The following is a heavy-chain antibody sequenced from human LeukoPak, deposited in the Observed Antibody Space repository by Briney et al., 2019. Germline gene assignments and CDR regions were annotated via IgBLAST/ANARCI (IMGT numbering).Heavy chain of an antibody. CDR3: ARRDYYDSSGYYYPEYFQH. V-gene: IGHV1-69*01. CDR2: IIPIFGTA. CDR1: GGTFSSYA. Sequence: SVKVSCKASGGTFSSYAIGWVRQAPGQGLEWMGGIIPIFGTANYAQKFQGRVTITADESTSTAYMELSSLRSEDTAVYYCARRDYYDSSGYYYPEYFQHWGQGTLVTVSS. J-gene: IGHJ1*01. D-gene: IGHD3-22*01.